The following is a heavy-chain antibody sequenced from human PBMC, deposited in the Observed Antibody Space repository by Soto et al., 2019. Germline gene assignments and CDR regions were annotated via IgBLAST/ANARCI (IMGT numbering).Heavy chain of an antibody. D-gene: IGHD3-10*01. CDR1: GFTFSSYG. CDR2: IWYDGSNK. CDR3: ARDKSGPGRQFDY. Sequence: PGGSLRLSCAASGFTFSSYGMHWVRQAPGKGLEWVAVIWYDGSNKYYADSVKGRFTISRDNSKNTLYLQMNSLRAEDTAVYYCARDKSGPGRQFDYWGQGTLVTVSS. V-gene: IGHV3-33*01. J-gene: IGHJ4*02.